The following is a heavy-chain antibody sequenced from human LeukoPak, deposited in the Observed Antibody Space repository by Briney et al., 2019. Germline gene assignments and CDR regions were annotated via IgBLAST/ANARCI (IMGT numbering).Heavy chain of an antibody. V-gene: IGHV3-48*04. Sequence: GGSLRLSCAASGFIFSSYSMNWVRQAPGKGLEWVSYISSSSSTIYYADSVKGRFTISRDNAKNSLYLQMNSLRAEDTAVYYCARDMGVGAIHDAFDIWGQGTMVTVSS. CDR2: ISSSSSTI. CDR1: GFIFSSYS. D-gene: IGHD1-26*01. J-gene: IGHJ3*02. CDR3: ARDMGVGAIHDAFDI.